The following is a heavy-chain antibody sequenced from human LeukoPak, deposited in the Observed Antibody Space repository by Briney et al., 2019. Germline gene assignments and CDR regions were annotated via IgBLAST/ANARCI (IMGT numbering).Heavy chain of an antibody. CDR1: GYTFTTYW. V-gene: IGHV5-51*01. J-gene: IGHJ4*02. D-gene: IGHD1-26*01. CDR3: ARPAYSGSSYFDY. CDR2: IYPGDSDT. Sequence: EESLKISCKGSGYTFTTYWIGWVRQMPGKGLEWMGIIYPGDSDTRYSPSFQGQVTISADKSISAAYLQWSSLKASDTAMYYCARPAYSGSSYFDYWGQGTLVTVSS.